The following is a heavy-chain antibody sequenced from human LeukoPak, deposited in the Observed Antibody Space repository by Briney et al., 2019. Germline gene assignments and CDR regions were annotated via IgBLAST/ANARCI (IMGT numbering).Heavy chain of an antibody. V-gene: IGHV4-38-2*01. Sequence: PSETLSLTCAVSGYSISSGYYWGWIRQPPGQGLEWIGSIYHSGSTYYNPSLKSRVTISVDTSKNQFSLRLSSVTAADTAVYYCARGAWPLGYSHGYGHFDLWGRGALVTVSS. D-gene: IGHD5-18*01. J-gene: IGHJ2*01. CDR2: IYHSGST. CDR3: ARGAWPLGYSHGYGHFDL. CDR1: GYSISSGYY.